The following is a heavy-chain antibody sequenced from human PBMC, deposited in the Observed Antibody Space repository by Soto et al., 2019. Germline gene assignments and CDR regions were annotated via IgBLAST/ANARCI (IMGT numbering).Heavy chain of an antibody. CDR2: SKPHADGGTT. V-gene: IGHV3-15*07. Sequence: GGSMRLSCAASGFTFSFAWLNWVRQAPGKGLEWVGRSKPHADGGTTDYAAPVKGRFTISRDDSKNTLYLQMDSLKTEDTAVYYCTSENLFWAQGTLVTVSS. J-gene: IGHJ4*02. CDR1: GFTFSFAW. CDR3: TSENLF.